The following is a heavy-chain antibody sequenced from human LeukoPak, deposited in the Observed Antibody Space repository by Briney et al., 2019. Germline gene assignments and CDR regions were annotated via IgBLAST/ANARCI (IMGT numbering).Heavy chain of an antibody. D-gene: IGHD3-22*01. CDR3: ARDSLSYYDSSGSPRGY. CDR1: GFTVSSNY. J-gene: IGHJ4*02. Sequence: GGSLRLSCAASGFTVSSNYMSWVRQAPGKGLEWVSVIYSGGSTYYADSVKGSFTISRDNSKNTLYLQMTSLRAEDTAVYYCARDSLSYYDSSGSPRGYWGQGTLVTVSS. V-gene: IGHV3-66*01. CDR2: IYSGGST.